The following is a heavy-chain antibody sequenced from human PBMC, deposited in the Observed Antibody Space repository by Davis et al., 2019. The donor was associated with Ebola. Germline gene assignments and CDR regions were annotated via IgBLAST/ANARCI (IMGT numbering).Heavy chain of an antibody. J-gene: IGHJ4*02. CDR2: IYYSGIT. CDR3: ARTGTTDYFDY. Sequence: MPGGSLRLSCTVSGGSIISSSSYWGWIRQPPRKGLEWIGSIYYSGITYYNPSLKSRVTISVDTSKNQFSLKLSSVTAADTAVYYCARTGTTDYFDYWGQGALVTVSS. D-gene: IGHD1-7*01. CDR1: GGSIISSSSY. V-gene: IGHV4-39*01.